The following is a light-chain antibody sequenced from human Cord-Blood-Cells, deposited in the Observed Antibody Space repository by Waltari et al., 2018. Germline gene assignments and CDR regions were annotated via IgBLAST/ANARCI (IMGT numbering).Light chain of an antibody. CDR3: CSYAGSSTFVV. Sequence: QSALTQPASVSGSPGQSITLSCTGTSSAVGGYNLVPWYQQHPGKAPKLMIYEGSKRPSGVSNRFSGSKSGNTASLTISGLQAEDEADYYCCSYAGSSTFVVFGGGTKLTVL. J-gene: IGLJ3*02. CDR2: EGS. V-gene: IGLV2-23*03. CDR1: SSAVGGYNL.